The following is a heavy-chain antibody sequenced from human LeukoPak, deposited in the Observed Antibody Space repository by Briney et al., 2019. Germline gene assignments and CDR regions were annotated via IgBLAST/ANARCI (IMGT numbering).Heavy chain of an antibody. Sequence: PGRSLRLSCAASGFTFSSYGMHWVRQAPGKGLGWVAVIWYDGSNKYYADSVKGRFTISRDNSKNTLYLQMNSLRAEDTAVYYCARDARGSDYWGQGTLVTVSS. D-gene: IGHD3-10*01. CDR1: GFTFSSYG. CDR2: IWYDGSNK. J-gene: IGHJ4*02. V-gene: IGHV3-33*01. CDR3: ARDARGSDY.